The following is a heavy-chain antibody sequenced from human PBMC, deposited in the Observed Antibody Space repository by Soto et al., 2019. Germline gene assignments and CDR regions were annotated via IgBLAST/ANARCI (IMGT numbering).Heavy chain of an antibody. Sequence: EVQLLESGGGLVQPGGSLRLSCAASGFTFSSYAMSWVRQAPGKGLEWVSAISGSGGSTYYADSVKGRFTISRDNSKNTLYLRMNGLRAEDTAVYYCAKDSPEGGSYPFGGEYWGQGTLVTVSS. CDR3: AKDSPEGGSYPFGGEY. J-gene: IGHJ4*02. CDR2: ISGSGGST. CDR1: GFTFSSYA. D-gene: IGHD1-26*01. V-gene: IGHV3-23*01.